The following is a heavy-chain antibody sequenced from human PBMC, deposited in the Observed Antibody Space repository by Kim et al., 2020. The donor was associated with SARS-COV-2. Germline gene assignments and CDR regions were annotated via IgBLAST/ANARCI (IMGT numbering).Heavy chain of an antibody. Sequence: YADSGKGRFTISRDNAKNSLYLQMSSLRAEDTAVYYCARDRGCGELRGLGGWGQGTLVTVSS. J-gene: IGHJ4*02. D-gene: IGHD3-10*01. V-gene: IGHV3-9*01. CDR3: ARDRGCGELRGLGG.